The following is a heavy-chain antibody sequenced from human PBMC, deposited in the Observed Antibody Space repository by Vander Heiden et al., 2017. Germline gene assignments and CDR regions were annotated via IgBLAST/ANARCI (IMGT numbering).Heavy chain of an antibody. J-gene: IGHJ6*02. CDR3: ARDAKVYNNRLYYYGMDV. CDR2: IWDDGSNK. Sequence: QVQLVESGGGVVQPGRSLRLSCAASGFTFSSYGMNGVPQATGKGLEWVAVIWDDGSNKYYADSVKGRFTSSRDNSKNTLYLKMNSLRAEDTAVYYCARDAKVYNNRLYYYGMDVWGQGTTVTVSS. CDR1: GFTFSSYG. D-gene: IGHD4-4*01. V-gene: IGHV3-33*01.